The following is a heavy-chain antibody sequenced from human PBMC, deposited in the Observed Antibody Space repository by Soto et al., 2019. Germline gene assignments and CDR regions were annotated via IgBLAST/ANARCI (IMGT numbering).Heavy chain of an antibody. J-gene: IGHJ4*02. CDR1: GGSFSGYY. V-gene: IGHV4-34*01. CDR3: ARDFICSSTSCQDY. Sequence: PSETLSLTCAVYGGSFSGYYWSWIRQPPGKGLEWIGEINHSGSTNYNPSLKSRVTISVDTSKNQSSLKLSSVTAADTAVYYCARDFICSSTSCQDYWGQGTLVTVS. D-gene: IGHD2-2*01. CDR2: INHSGST.